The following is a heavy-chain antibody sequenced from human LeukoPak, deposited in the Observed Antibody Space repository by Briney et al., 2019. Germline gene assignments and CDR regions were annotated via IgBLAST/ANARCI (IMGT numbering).Heavy chain of an antibody. Sequence: ASVKVSCKASGYTFTSYGVSWVRQAPGQGLEWMGWINPNSGGTNYAQKFQGRVTMTRDTSISTAYMELSRLRSDDTAVYYCARDLYYGSGSYENWFDPWGQGTLVTVSS. CDR3: ARDLYYGSGSYENWFDP. CDR2: INPNSGGT. V-gene: IGHV1-2*02. D-gene: IGHD3-10*01. CDR1: GYTFTSYG. J-gene: IGHJ5*02.